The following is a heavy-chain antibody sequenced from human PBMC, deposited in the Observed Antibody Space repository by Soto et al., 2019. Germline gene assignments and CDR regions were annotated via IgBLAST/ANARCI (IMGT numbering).Heavy chain of an antibody. V-gene: IGHV4-39*01. J-gene: IGHJ4*02. D-gene: IGHD5-18*01. CDR3: ARPDTAMVFFDY. Sequence: KPSETLSLTCTVSGGSISSSSYYWGWIRQPPGKGLEWIGSIYYSGSTYYNPSLKSRVTISVDTSKNQFSLKLSSVTAADTAVYYCARPDTAMVFFDYWGQGTLVTVSS. CDR2: IYYSGST. CDR1: GGSISSSSYY.